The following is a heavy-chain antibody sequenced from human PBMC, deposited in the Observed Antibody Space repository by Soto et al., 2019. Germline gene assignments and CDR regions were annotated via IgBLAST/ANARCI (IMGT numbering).Heavy chain of an antibody. D-gene: IGHD6-19*01. J-gene: IGHJ4*02. CDR3: AKSIVAVAGPVDY. CDR1: GFTFSSYA. Sequence: EVQLLESGGGLVQPGESLRLSCAASGFTFSSYAMSWVRQAPGKGLEWVSTIGGSGGSTHYADSVKGQFTISRDNSKNMLYLQVNSLRAEDTAVYYCAKSIVAVAGPVDYWGQGTLVTVSS. V-gene: IGHV3-23*01. CDR2: IGGSGGST.